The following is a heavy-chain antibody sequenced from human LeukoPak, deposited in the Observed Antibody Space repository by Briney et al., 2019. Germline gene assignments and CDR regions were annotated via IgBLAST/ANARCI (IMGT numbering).Heavy chain of an antibody. Sequence: GGSLRLSCAPSAFIFSYYWMSWVRQAPGKGLEWVANINQDGSEKRYVDSAKGRFTISRDNAENLLYLQMNNLRAEDTAVYYYAREGGSGWYSGWFDPWGQGTLVTVSS. J-gene: IGHJ5*02. D-gene: IGHD6-19*01. CDR2: INQDGSEK. CDR3: AREGGSGWYSGWFDP. CDR1: AFIFSYYW. V-gene: IGHV3-7*03.